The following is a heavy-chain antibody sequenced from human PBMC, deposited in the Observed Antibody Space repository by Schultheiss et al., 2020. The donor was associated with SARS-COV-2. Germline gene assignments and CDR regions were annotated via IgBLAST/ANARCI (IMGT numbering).Heavy chain of an antibody. V-gene: IGHV3-21*01. CDR1: GFTFSSYS. J-gene: IGHJ4*02. Sequence: GGSLRLSCAASGFTFSSYSMNWVRQAPGKGLEWVSSISSSSSYIYYADSVKGRFTISRDNAKNSLYLQMNSLRAEDTAVYYCARDRRDFWSGYEDIPRARFDYWGQGTLVTVSS. CDR3: ARDRRDFWSGYEDIPRARFDY. D-gene: IGHD3-3*01. CDR2: ISSSSSYI.